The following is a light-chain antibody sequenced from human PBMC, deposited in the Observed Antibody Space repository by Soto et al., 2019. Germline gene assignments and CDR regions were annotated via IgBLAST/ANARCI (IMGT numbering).Light chain of an antibody. CDR3: QVWDSSSDHYV. V-gene: IGLV3-21*04. J-gene: IGLJ1*01. CDR1: NIGSYS. CDR2: YDS. Sequence: SYELTQPPSVSVAPGKTARITCGGNNIGSYSVHWYQQKPGQAPVLVIYYDSDRPSGIPERFSGSNSGNTATLTISRVEAVDEADYYCQVWDSSSDHYVFGTGTKLTVL.